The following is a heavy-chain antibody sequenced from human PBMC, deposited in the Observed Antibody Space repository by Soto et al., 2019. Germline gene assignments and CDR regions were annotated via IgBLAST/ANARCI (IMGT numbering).Heavy chain of an antibody. D-gene: IGHD6-19*01. CDR1: GFTFSSYG. J-gene: IGHJ4*02. CDR3: AAKVAAGY. V-gene: IGHV3-30*03. CDR2: ISSDGNNK. Sequence: QVQLVESGGGVVQPGRSLRLSCEASGFTFSSYGMHWVRQAPGKGLEWVAAISSDGNNKVYSDSVKGRFTISRDNSKDTLYLQMNSQSAEDTAVYYCAAKVAAGYWGQGSLVTVSS.